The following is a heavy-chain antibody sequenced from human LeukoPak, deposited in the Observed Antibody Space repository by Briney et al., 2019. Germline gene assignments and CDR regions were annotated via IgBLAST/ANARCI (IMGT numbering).Heavy chain of an antibody. V-gene: IGHV3-30*18. CDR2: ISYDGSNK. CDR1: GFTFSKYG. Sequence: PGGSPRLSCAASGFTFSKYGMHWVRQAPGKGVEWVAVISYDGSNKYSADSVEGRFTISRDNSKNTLYLQMNSLRAEDTAVYYCGKNYYRSGSYFDYWGQGTLVTVSS. J-gene: IGHJ4*02. D-gene: IGHD3-10*01. CDR3: GKNYYRSGSYFDY.